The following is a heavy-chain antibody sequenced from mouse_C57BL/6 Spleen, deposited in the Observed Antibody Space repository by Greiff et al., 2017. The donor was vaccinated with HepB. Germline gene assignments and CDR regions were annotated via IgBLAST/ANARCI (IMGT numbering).Heavy chain of an antibody. V-gene: IGHV1-63*01. D-gene: IGHD1-1*01. CDR1: GYTFTNYW. CDR3: ARAPYYGSTLYYFDY. J-gene: IGHJ2*01. Sequence: QVQLQQSGAELVRPGTSVKMSCKASGYTFTNYWIGWAKQRPGHGLEWIGDIYPGGGYTNYNEKFKGKATLTADKSSSTAYMQFSSLTSEDSAIYYCARAPYYGSTLYYFDYWGQSTTLTVSS. CDR2: IYPGGGYT.